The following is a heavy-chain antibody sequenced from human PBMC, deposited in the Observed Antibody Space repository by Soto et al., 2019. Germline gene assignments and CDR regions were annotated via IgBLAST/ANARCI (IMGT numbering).Heavy chain of an antibody. Sequence: QLQLQESGPGLVKPSETLSLTCTVSGGSISSSSYYWGWIRQPPGKGLEWIGSIYYSGSTYYNPSLKSRVTLSVDTSKNQFSLKLSSVTAADTAVYYCARLWDPGSDESGYYFDYWGQGTLVTVSS. D-gene: IGHD3-10*01. CDR1: GGSISSSSYY. CDR3: ARLWDPGSDESGYYFDY. V-gene: IGHV4-39*01. J-gene: IGHJ4*02. CDR2: IYYSGST.